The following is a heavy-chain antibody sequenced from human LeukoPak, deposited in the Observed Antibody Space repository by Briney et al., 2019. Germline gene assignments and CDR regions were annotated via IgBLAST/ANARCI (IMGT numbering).Heavy chain of an antibody. CDR1: GFTFSSYW. V-gene: IGHV3-7*01. Sequence: GGSLRLSCAASGFTFSSYWMSWVRQAPGKGLEWVANIKQDGGETFYVDSVKGRFTISRDNAKNSLYLQMNSLRAEDTAVYYCTREDHSNYDYWGQGTLVTVSS. CDR3: TREDHSNYDY. J-gene: IGHJ4*02. CDR2: IKQDGGET. D-gene: IGHD4-11*01.